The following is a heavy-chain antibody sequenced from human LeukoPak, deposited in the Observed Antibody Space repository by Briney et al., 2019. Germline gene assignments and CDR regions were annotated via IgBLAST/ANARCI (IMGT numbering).Heavy chain of an antibody. D-gene: IGHD6-25*01. J-gene: IGHJ5*02. Sequence: GAPLKISCQGSGYRFTSYWIGWVRRMPGKGLGWMGIIYPGYSDNRYSPSFQGQVTISADKSISTAYLQWSSLKASDTAMYYCARRRYSSVGGWFDPWGQGTLVTVSS. CDR2: IYPGYSDN. CDR1: GYRFTSYW. CDR3: ARRRYSSVGGWFDP. V-gene: IGHV5-51*01.